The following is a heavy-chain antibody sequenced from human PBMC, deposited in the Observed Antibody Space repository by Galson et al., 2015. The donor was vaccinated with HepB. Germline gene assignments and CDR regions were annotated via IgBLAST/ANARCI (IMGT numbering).Heavy chain of an antibody. CDR2: INPSGTNT. J-gene: IGHJ6*01. CDR1: GYTFTSYY. V-gene: IGHV1-46*01. CDR3: ARGIRIYNSSWYGHHYYDMDV. Sequence: SVKVSCKASGYTFTSYYMHWVRQAPGQGLEWMGIINPSGTNTRSAQKFQGRVTMTRDTSTSTVYMELRSLRSEDTAVYYCARGIRIYNSSWYGHHYYDMDVWGQGTTVTVSS. D-gene: IGHD6-13*01.